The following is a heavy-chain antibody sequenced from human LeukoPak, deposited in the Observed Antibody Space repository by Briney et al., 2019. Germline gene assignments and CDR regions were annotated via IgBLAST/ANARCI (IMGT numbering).Heavy chain of an antibody. D-gene: IGHD1-7*01. CDR3: ARNPSITGTTENYYYYYMDV. CDR1: GYTFTGYY. V-gene: IGHV1-2*02. J-gene: IGHJ6*03. CDR2: INPTSGCT. Sequence: ASVKVSCKASGYTFTGYYMHWGRQAPGQGLVWMGWINPTSGCTNYAQKVQGRVTTTRDTSISTAYMELSRLRSDDTAVYYCARNPSITGTTENYYYYYMDVWGKRTTVTVSS.